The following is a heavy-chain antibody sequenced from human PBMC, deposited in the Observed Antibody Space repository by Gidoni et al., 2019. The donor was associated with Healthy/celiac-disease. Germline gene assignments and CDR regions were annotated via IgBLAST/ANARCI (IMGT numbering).Heavy chain of an antibody. D-gene: IGHD3-3*01. J-gene: IGHJ4*02. V-gene: IGHV3-23*01. CDR1: GFTFSSYA. CDR2: ISGSGGST. Sequence: EVQLLESGGGLVQPGGSLRLSCAASGFTFSSYAMSWVRQAPGKGLEWVSAISGSGGSTYYADSVKGRFTISRDNSKNTLYLQMNSLRAEDTAVYYCAKDQSQRITIFGVVIDYWGQGTLVTVSS. CDR3: AKDQSQRITIFGVVIDY.